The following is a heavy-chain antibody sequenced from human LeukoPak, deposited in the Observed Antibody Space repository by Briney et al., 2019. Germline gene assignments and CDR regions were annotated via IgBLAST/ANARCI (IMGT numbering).Heavy chain of an antibody. J-gene: IGHJ4*02. D-gene: IGHD1-26*01. Sequence: SLRLSCAASGFSPAEDGMHSVRKVPGPGLRWVSGISWESRTIVYADPVRGRFTISRDNAKNSLYVQMKSLKAEDTGLYYCAKDGWDGRTDEPWLDYWGQGSLVTVS. CDR2: ISWESRTI. V-gene: IGHV3-9*02. CDR3: AKDGWDGRTDEPWLDY. CDR1: GFSPAEDG.